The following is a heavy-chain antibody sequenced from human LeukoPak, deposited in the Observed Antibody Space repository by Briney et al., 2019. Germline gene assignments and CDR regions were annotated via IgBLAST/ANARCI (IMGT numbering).Heavy chain of an antibody. Sequence: GGSLRLSCAASGFTFSSYSMNWVRQAPGKGLEWVSYISSSSSTIYYADSVKGRFTISRDNAKNSLYLQMNILRAEDTAVYYCARVQPLRRITGTDVGAEFDYWGQGTLVTVSS. V-gene: IGHV3-48*01. D-gene: IGHD1-20*01. J-gene: IGHJ4*02. CDR1: GFTFSSYS. CDR2: ISSSSSTI. CDR3: ARVQPLRRITGTDVGAEFDY.